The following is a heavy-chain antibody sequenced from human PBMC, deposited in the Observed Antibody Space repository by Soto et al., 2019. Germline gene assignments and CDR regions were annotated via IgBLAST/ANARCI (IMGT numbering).Heavy chain of an antibody. V-gene: IGHV4-4*02. CDR1: GGYISSSNC. J-gene: IGHJ5*02. CDR3: AREGYGGNSIRFDP. CDR2: IYHSGST. D-gene: IGHD4-17*01. Sequence: SETLSLTCAVSGGYISSSNCWSWVRQPPGKGLEWIGEIYHSGSTNYNPSLKSRVTISVDKSKNQFSLKLSSVTAADTAVYYCAREGYGGNSIRFDPWGQGTLVTVSS.